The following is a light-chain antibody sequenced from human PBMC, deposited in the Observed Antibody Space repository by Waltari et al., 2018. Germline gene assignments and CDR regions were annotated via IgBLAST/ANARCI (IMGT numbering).Light chain of an antibody. CDR3: QSYDTSLSGSNWV. CDR2: ANN. CDR1: SPNIGAGYA. Sequence: QSVLTQPPSVSGAPGQRVTVPSPGSSPNIGAGYALPWYHPLPGTAPKLLLYANNNRPSGVPDRFSGSKSGTSASLAITGLQADDEADYYCQSYDTSLSGSNWVFGGGTKLTVL. J-gene: IGLJ3*02. V-gene: IGLV1-40*01.